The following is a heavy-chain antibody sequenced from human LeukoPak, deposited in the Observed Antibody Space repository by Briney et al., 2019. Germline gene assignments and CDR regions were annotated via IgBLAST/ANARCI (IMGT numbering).Heavy chain of an antibody. CDR1: GFTFSSYS. Sequence: GGSLRLSCAASGFTFSSYSMNWVRQAPGKGLEWVSGISSSRSYIYYADSVKGRFTISRDNAKNSLYLQMNRLRAEDTAVYYCARDALGEAFDIWGQGTMVTVSS. J-gene: IGHJ3*02. CDR2: ISSSRSYI. V-gene: IGHV3-21*01. D-gene: IGHD3-16*01. CDR3: ARDALGEAFDI.